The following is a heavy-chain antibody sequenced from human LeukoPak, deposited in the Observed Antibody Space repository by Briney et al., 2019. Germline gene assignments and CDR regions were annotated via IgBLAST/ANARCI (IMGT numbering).Heavy chain of an antibody. CDR1: GFTFSSHD. D-gene: IGHD5-18*01. V-gene: IGHV3-23*01. CDR3: ACTAYYYYYLDV. CDR2: VSGSGDNK. J-gene: IGHJ6*03. Sequence: GGSLGLSCAASGFTFSSHDMSWVRQAPGEGLEWVSAVSGSGDNKYYADSVKGRFTISRDNSKNTLYLHVSSLRAEDTAVYYCACTAYYYYYLDVWGKGTTVTVSS.